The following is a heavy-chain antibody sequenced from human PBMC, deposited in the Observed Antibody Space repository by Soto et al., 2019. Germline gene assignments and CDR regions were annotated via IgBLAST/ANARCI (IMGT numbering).Heavy chain of an antibody. CDR1: GFTLSSYA. V-gene: IGHV3-23*01. Sequence: GGSLRLSCAASGFTLSSYAMSWVRQAPGKGLEWVSAISGSGGSPYYADSVKGRFTISRDNSKNTLYLQMNSLRAEDTAVYYCAKGYYDSSGPWTGFDYWGQGTLVTVSS. CDR3: AKGYYDSSGPWTGFDY. J-gene: IGHJ4*02. CDR2: ISGSGGSP. D-gene: IGHD3-22*01.